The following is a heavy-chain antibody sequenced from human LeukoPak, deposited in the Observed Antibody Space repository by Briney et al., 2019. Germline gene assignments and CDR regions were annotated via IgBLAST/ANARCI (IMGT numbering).Heavy chain of an antibody. V-gene: IGHV3-23*01. Sequence: GGTLRLSCAASGFPFGNYVMTWVRQAPGKGLEWVSAITGSGGSSNYADSVKGRFTISRDNAKNALYLQMNSLRAEDTAVYYCARGSSGWYGIDYWGQGALVNVSS. CDR3: ARGSSGWYGIDY. D-gene: IGHD6-19*01. J-gene: IGHJ4*02. CDR1: GFPFGNYV. CDR2: ITGSGGSS.